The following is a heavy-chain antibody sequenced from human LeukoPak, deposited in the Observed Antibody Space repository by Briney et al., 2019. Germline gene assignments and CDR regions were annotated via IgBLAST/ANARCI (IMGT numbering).Heavy chain of an antibody. CDR1: GFAFSSYA. J-gene: IGHJ5*01. CDR3: AKPISGGLAVTADWFHP. V-gene: IGHV3-23*01. D-gene: IGHD6-19*01. CDR2: INANSGTT. Sequence: GGSLRLSCAASGFAFSSYAMSWLRQPPGKGLEWVSTINANSGTTSYAASVRGRFTISRDNSKNTLYLQVNTLRADDTATYYCAKPISGGLAVTADWFHPWGQGTLVVVSS.